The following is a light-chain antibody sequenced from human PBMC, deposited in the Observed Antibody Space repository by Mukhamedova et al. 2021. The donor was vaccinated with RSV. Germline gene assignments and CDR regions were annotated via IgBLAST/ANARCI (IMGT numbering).Light chain of an antibody. J-gene: IGLJ3*02. V-gene: IGLV6-57*01. CDR3: QSYDSSNHRV. CDR2: EDN. CDR1: GSIASNY. Sequence: GSIASNYVQWYQQRPGSSPTTVIYEDNQRPSGVPDRFSGSIDSSSNSASLTISGLKTEDEADYYCQSYDSSNHRVFGGGTKLTVL.